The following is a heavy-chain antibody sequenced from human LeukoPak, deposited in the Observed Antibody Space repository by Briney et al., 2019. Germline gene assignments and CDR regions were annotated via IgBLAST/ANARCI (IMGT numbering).Heavy chain of an antibody. J-gene: IGHJ5*02. CDR2: IYYSGST. Sequence: SETLSLTCTVSGGSTSSSSYYWGWIRQPPGKGLEWIGSIYYSGSTYYNPSLKSRVTISVDTSKNQFSLNLRSVTAADTAVYYCARRPRAGWFDPWGQGTLVTVSS. V-gene: IGHV4-39*01. CDR1: GGSTSSSSYY. CDR3: ARRPRAGWFDP.